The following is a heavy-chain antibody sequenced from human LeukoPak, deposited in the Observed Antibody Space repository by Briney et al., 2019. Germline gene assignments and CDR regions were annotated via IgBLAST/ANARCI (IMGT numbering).Heavy chain of an antibody. J-gene: IGHJ4*02. V-gene: IGHV3-23*01. Sequence: GGSLRLSCAASGFTFSSYGMSWVRQAPGKGLEWVSASGSGGSTFYADSVKGRFTISRDNSKDTLYLQMNSLRAEDTAVYYCAKHMAPRVPDYRGQGTLVTVSS. D-gene: IGHD2-21*01. CDR1: GFTFSSYG. CDR3: AKHMAPRVPDY. CDR2: SGSGGST.